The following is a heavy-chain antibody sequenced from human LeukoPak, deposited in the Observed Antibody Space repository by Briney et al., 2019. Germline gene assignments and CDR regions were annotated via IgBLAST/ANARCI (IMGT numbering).Heavy chain of an antibody. Sequence: ASVKVSCKASGYTFTSYDINWVRQATGQGLEWMGWMNPNSGDTGYAQKFQGRVTMTRNTSISTAYMELSSLRSEDTAVYYCARGPIYGSGSYSGYYFDYWGQGTLVTVSS. D-gene: IGHD3-10*01. V-gene: IGHV1-8*01. CDR2: MNPNSGDT. J-gene: IGHJ4*02. CDR3: ARGPIYGSGSYSGYYFDY. CDR1: GYTFTSYD.